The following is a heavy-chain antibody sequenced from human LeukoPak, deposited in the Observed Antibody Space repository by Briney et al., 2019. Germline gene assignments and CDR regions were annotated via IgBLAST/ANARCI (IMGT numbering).Heavy chain of an antibody. CDR2: ISGSGGST. V-gene: IGHV3-23*01. CDR3: AKIGIPHLRYYYYMDV. Sequence: PGGSLRLSCAASGFTFSSYAMSWVRQAPGKGLEWVSAISGSGGSTYYADSVKGRFTISRDNSKNTLYLQMNSLRAEDTAVYYCAKIGIPHLRYYYYMDVWGKGTTSPSP. D-gene: IGHD1-14*01. CDR1: GFTFSSYA. J-gene: IGHJ6*03.